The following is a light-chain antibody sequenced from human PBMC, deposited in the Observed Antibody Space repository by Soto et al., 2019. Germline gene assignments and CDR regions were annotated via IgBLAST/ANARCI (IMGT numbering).Light chain of an antibody. CDR2: GAS. Sequence: EIVLTQSPGTLSLSPGERATLSCSASQSVSSSYLAWYQQKPGQAPRLLIYGASSRATGIPDRFSGSGSGTDFTLTISRLEPEDFAVYYCQQYGSSPEITFGPGTKVDIK. CDR3: QQYGSSPEIT. CDR1: QSVSSSY. V-gene: IGKV3-20*01. J-gene: IGKJ3*01.